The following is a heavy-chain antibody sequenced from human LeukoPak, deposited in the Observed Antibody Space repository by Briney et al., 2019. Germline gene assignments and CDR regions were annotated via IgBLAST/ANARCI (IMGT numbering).Heavy chain of an antibody. CDR3: ARDALILDY. CDR1: GYSLTSGYY. V-gene: IGHV4-38-2*02. Sequence: PETLSLTCALSGYSLTSGYYWGWIRQPPGKGLEWIGSMYHSRSTYYNPSLESRVTMTVDTSKNQFSLKLSSVTAADTAVYYCARDALILDYWGQGTLVTVSS. CDR2: MYHSRST. J-gene: IGHJ4*02. D-gene: IGHD2-8*01.